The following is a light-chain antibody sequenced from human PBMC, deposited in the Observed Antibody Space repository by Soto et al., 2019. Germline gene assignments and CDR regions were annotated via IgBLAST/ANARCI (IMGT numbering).Light chain of an antibody. V-gene: IGLV7-43*01. CDR3: LLYDHGAHV. CDR1: TSAVTSDSD. Sequence: QAVVTQEPSLTVSPGGTITLTCASSTSAVTSDSDPSWFQQQPGQAPRALIYTISNKHSWTPARFSGTLLGGKAALTLSGVYHEEDAAYFCLLYDHGAHVFGTGTKLTVL. J-gene: IGLJ1*01. CDR2: TIS.